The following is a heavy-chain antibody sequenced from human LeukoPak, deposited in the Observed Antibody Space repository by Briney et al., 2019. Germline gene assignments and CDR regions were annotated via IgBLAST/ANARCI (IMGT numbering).Heavy chain of an antibody. D-gene: IGHD5-12*01. Sequence: GSLRLSCGASGFTFSSYAMIWVRQPPGKGLEWIGEIYHSGSTNYNPSLKSRVTISVDKSKNQFSLKLSSVTAADTAVYYCARDGDVDIVATMVYWGQGTLVTVSS. CDR1: GFTFSSYAM. V-gene: IGHV4-4*02. J-gene: IGHJ4*02. CDR3: ARDGDVDIVATMVY. CDR2: IYHSGST.